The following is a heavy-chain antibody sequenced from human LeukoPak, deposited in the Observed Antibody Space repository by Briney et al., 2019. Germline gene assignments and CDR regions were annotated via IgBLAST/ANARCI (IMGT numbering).Heavy chain of an antibody. J-gene: IGHJ4*02. V-gene: IGHV3-33*06. CDR3: AKRGVVIRVILVGFHKEAYYFDS. Sequence: GRSLRLSCAASGFTFSSYGMHWVRQAPGKGLEWVAVIWYDGSNSYYVDSVKGRFTISRDNSKNTLYLRMNSLRAEDTAVYFCAKRGVVIRVILVGFHKEAYYFDSWGQGVLVTVSS. D-gene: IGHD3-22*01. CDR2: IWYDGSNS. CDR1: GFTFSSYG.